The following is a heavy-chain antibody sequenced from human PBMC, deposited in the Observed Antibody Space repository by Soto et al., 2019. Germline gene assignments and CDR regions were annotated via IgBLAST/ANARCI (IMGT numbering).Heavy chain of an antibody. J-gene: IGHJ4*02. CDR1: GFTFSSYG. Sequence: QVQLVESGGGVVQPGRSLRLSCAASGFTFSSYGMHWVRQAPGKGLEWVAVIWYDGSNKYYADSVKGRFTISRDNSKNTLHLQMNSLRAEDTAVYYCARGHGAILTGYPAFDYWGQGTLVTVSS. V-gene: IGHV3-33*01. CDR2: IWYDGSNK. CDR3: ARGHGAILTGYPAFDY. D-gene: IGHD3-9*01.